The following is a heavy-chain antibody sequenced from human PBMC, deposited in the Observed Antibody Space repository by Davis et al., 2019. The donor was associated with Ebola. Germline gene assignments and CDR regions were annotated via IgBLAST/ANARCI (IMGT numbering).Heavy chain of an antibody. CDR3: AREVGTVTTTWFDP. CDR2: INPSGGST. D-gene: IGHD4-17*01. V-gene: IGHV1-69*04. CDR1: GGTFISYA. Sequence: SVQVSCKASGGTFISYAISWVRQPPGQGREWMGIINPSGGSTSYAQKFQGRVTITADKSTSTAYMELSSLRSEDTAVYYCAREVGTVTTTWFDPWGQGTLVTVSS. J-gene: IGHJ5*02.